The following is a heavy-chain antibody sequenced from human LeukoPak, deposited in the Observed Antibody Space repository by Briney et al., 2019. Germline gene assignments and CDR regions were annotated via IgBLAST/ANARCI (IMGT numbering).Heavy chain of an antibody. CDR1: GVTVSSNY. CDR3: ARGDHHYGSGSYYPYYYYYYMDV. D-gene: IGHD3-10*01. J-gene: IGHJ6*03. V-gene: IGHV3-53*05. CDR2: IYSGGGT. Sequence: GGSLRLSCADSGVTVSSNYMSRVRQAPGKGLEWVSVIYSGGGTYYADAVKGRFTISRDNAKNSLYLQMNSLRAEDTAVYYCARGDHHYGSGSYYPYYYYYYMDVWGKGTTVTISS.